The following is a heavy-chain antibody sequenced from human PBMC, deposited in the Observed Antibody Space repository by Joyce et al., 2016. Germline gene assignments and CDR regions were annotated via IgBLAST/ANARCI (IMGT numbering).Heavy chain of an antibody. Sequence: EVQLVESGGGLVQPGGSFRLSCVASGFIFSGNYLSWIGQAPGGGLEWVANIKQEGSAVYDLDSVKGRFTVSRDNARSLVHLQMVSLRVEDTALYYCARGKAFDVWSQGTMVTVSS. CDR2: IKQEGSAV. J-gene: IGHJ3*01. CDR3: ARGKAFDV. CDR1: GFIFSGNY. V-gene: IGHV3-7*01.